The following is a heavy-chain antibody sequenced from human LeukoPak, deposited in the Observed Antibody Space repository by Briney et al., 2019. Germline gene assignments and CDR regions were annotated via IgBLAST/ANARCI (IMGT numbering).Heavy chain of an antibody. CDR2: ISAYNGNT. D-gene: IGHD6-19*01. Sequence: GASVKVSCKASGYTFTSYGISWVRQAPGQGLEWMGWISAYNGNTNYAQKLQGRVTMTTDTSTSTAYMELRSLRSDDTAVYYCARVDGDSGGWYGLYYYYGMDVWGQGTTVTVSS. J-gene: IGHJ6*02. V-gene: IGHV1-18*01. CDR3: ARVDGDSGGWYGLYYYYGMDV. CDR1: GYTFTSYG.